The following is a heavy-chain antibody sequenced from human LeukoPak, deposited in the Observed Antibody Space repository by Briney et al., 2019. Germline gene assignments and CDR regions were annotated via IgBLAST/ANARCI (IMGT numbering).Heavy chain of an antibody. D-gene: IGHD4-11*01. CDR2: ISDNGDDT. CDR1: GFTFSSYA. J-gene: IGHJ4*02. V-gene: IGHV3-23*01. CDR3: AKGYYGNYVAVDY. Sequence: GGSLRLSCAASGFTFSSYAMIWVRQAPGKGLDWVSSISDNGDDTYYADSVKGRFTISRDNSDNTLYLQMNSLRTDGAAVYYCAKGYYGNYVAVDYWGQGTLVTVSS.